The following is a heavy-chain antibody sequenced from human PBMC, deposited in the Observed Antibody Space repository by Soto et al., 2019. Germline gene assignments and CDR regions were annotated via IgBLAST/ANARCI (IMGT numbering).Heavy chain of an antibody. CDR2: ISGSGFKK. D-gene: IGHD1-26*01. Sequence: SLRLSCAASGFIFENFGMSWVRQAPGKGLEWISSISGSGFKKYYADSVKGRFTISRDNSKSTVYLELNNLSAEDTAVYHCAKNQGVELVPLATVDWFDPWGQGSVVTVSS. V-gene: IGHV3-23*01. CDR1: GFIFENFG. J-gene: IGHJ5*02. CDR3: AKNQGVELVPLATVDWFDP.